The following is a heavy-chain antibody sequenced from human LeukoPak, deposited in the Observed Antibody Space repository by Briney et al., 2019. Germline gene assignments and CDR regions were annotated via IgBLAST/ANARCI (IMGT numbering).Heavy chain of an antibody. CDR3: AREQGATDYYMDV. J-gene: IGHJ6*03. D-gene: IGHD1-26*01. Sequence: GGSLRLSCAASGFTFSSYSMNWVRQAPGKGLEWVSYISSSSSTIYYADSVKGRFTISRDNAKNSLYLQMNSLRAEDTAVYYCAREQGATDYYMDVWGEGTTVTVSS. CDR1: GFTFSSYS. CDR2: ISSSSSTI. V-gene: IGHV3-48*01.